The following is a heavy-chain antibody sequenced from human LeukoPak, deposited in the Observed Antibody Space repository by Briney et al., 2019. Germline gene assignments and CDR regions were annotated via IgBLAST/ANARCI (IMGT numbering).Heavy chain of an antibody. CDR2: IYYSGST. D-gene: IGHD1-26*01. V-gene: IGHV4-31*03. J-gene: IGHJ4*02. CDR1: GGSISSGGYY. CDR3: ASSGSYLIYFDY. Sequence: SETLSLTCIVSGGSISSGGYYWGWIRQHPGKGLEWIGYIYYSGSTYYNPSLKSRVTISVDTSRNQFSLKLSSVTAADTAVYYCASSGSYLIYFDYWGQGTLVTVSS.